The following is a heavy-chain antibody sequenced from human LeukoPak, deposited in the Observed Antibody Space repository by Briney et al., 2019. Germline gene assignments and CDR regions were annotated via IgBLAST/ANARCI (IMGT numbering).Heavy chain of an antibody. CDR2: IYQTGNT. CDR1: GGSISSSSYY. V-gene: IGHV4-39*02. J-gene: IGHJ5*02. Sequence: SETLSLTCPVSGGSISSSSYYWGWIRQPPGKGLEWIGSIYQTGNTYYTPSLKSRLNITRDTYKTHFSLKLNSVTAADTAVYYCARGITMIGRLRFDPWGQGTLVTVSS. CDR3: ARGITMIGRLRFDP. D-gene: IGHD3-22*01.